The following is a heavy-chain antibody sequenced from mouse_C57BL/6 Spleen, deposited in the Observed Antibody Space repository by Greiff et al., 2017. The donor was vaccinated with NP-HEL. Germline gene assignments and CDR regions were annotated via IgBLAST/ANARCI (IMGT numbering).Heavy chain of an antibody. V-gene: IGHV1-69*01. Sequence: QVQLQQPGAELVMPGASVKLSCKASGYTFTSYWMHWVKQRPGQGLEWIGEIDPSDSYTNYNQKFKGKSTLTVDKSSSTAYMQLSSLTSEDSAVYYCARHYGSSRWYFDVWGTGTTVTVSS. CDR3: ARHYGSSRWYFDV. D-gene: IGHD1-1*01. CDR2: IDPSDSYT. CDR1: GYTFTSYW. J-gene: IGHJ1*03.